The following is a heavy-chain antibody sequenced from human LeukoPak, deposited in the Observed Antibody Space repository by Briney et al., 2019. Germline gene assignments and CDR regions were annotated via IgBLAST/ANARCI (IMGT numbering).Heavy chain of an antibody. Sequence: ASVKVSCKASGYTFTSYDINWVRQATGQGLEWMGWMNPNSGNTGYAQKFQGRVTMTRNTSISTAYMELSSLRSEDTAVYYCSRGRGRGDFWSGYHYYYYMDVWGKGTTVTVSS. CDR1: GYTFTSYD. D-gene: IGHD3-3*01. CDR2: MNPNSGNT. CDR3: SRGRGRGDFWSGYHYYYYMDV. J-gene: IGHJ6*03. V-gene: IGHV1-8*01.